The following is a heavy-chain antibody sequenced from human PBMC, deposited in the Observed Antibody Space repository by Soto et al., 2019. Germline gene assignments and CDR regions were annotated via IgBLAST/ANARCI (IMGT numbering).Heavy chain of an antibody. CDR2: IYYSGST. D-gene: IGHD5-12*01. Sequence: QVQLQESGPGLVKPSQTLSLTCTVSGGSISSGGYYWSWIRQHPGTGLEWIGYIYYSGSTSYNPSLRTRVTISVDTSKHQLSLKLSSMTASDKAVYYCAGIADERLRLYYWGQGHLVTVSA. CDR1: GGSISSGGYY. J-gene: IGHJ4*02. CDR3: AGIADERLRLYY. V-gene: IGHV4-31*03.